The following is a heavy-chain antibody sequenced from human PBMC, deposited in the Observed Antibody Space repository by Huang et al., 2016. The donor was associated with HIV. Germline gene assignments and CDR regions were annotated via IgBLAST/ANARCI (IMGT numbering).Heavy chain of an antibody. CDR2: FVPLFGTP. V-gene: IGHV1-69*13. Sequence: SSVEVSCTSSAGALTSHSITWVRQAPGHGLERVGTFVPLFGTPNYAQKFLGRLSFRADESTGAVYMKLAHLKSEDTAIYFCARVRRHSGNSGLIDFWGQGTLVTVTS. CDR1: AGALTSHS. CDR3: ARVRRHSGNSGLIDF. J-gene: IGHJ4*02. D-gene: IGHD6-19*01.